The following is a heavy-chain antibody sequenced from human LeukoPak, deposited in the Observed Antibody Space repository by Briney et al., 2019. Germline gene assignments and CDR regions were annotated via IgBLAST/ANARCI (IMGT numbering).Heavy chain of an antibody. CDR2: IYHSGST. J-gene: IGHJ4*02. D-gene: IGHD6-19*01. V-gene: IGHV4-4*02. CDR3: ARVIGAVAGFDY. Sequence: KPSETLSLTCAVSGGSISSSNWWGWVRQPPGKGLGWIGEIYHSGSTNYNPSLKSRVTISVDKSKNQFSLKLSSVTAADTAVYYCARVIGAVAGFDYWGQGTLVTVSS. CDR1: GGSISSSNW.